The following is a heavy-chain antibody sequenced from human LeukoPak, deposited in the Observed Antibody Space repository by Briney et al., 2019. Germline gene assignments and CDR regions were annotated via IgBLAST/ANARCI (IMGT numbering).Heavy chain of an antibody. CDR3: ARNRGSSSPGEYGMDV. CDR2: ISAYNGNT. J-gene: IGHJ6*02. CDR1: GYTFTSYS. D-gene: IGHD6-13*01. V-gene: IGHV1-18*01. Sequence: ASVKVSCKASGYTFTSYSISWVRQAPGQGLEWMGWISAYNGNTNYAQKLQGRVTMTTDASTSTAYMELRSLRSDDTAVYCCARNRGSSSPGEYGMDVGGEGTTVTVS.